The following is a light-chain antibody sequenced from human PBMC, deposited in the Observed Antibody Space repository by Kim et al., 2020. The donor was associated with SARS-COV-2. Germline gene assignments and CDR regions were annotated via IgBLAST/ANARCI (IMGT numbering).Light chain of an antibody. J-gene: IGKJ1*01. Sequence: DIQMTQTPSTLPASVGDRVTITCRASQSINRWLAWYQQKPGKAPKVLIYKASSLEIGAQLRFSGSGSGTEFTLTISSLQPDDFATYYCQQYDNYPWTFGQGTKVDIK. V-gene: IGKV1-5*03. CDR2: KAS. CDR1: QSINRW. CDR3: QQYDNYPWT.